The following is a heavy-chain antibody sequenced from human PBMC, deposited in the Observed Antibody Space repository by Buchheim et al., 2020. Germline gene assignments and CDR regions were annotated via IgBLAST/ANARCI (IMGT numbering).Heavy chain of an antibody. V-gene: IGHV3-7*01. D-gene: IGHD6-19*01. J-gene: IGHJ4*02. Sequence: EVQLVESGGGFVQPGGSLRLSCAASGFTFSSYWMTRVRQAPGKGLEWVANIKQDGSEKYYVDSVKGRFTISRDNAKNPLFLQMNSLRAEDTAVYYCARQVPGPLMDYWGQGTL. CDR1: GFTFSSYW. CDR2: IKQDGSEK. CDR3: ARQVPGPLMDY.